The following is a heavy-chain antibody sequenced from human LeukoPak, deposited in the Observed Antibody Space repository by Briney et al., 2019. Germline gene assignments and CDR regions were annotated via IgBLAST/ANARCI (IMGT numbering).Heavy chain of an antibody. CDR1: GFTVSSNY. CDR2: IYSGGST. Sequence: PGGSLRLSCAASGFTVSSNYMSWGRPAPGEGVGWGSVIYSGGSTYYADPVKGRFTISRDNSKNTLYLQMNSLRAEDTAVYYCASPLAYGDYAFDIWGQGTMVTVSS. D-gene: IGHD4-17*01. V-gene: IGHV3-53*01. J-gene: IGHJ3*02. CDR3: ASPLAYGDYAFDI.